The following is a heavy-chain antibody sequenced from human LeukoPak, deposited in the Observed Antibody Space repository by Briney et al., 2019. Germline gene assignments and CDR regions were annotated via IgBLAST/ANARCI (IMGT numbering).Heavy chain of an antibody. V-gene: IGHV4-31*03. D-gene: IGHD3-22*01. CDR2: IYYSGST. Sequence: MSSETLSLTCTVSGGSISSGGYYWSWIRQHPGKGLEWIGYIYYSGSTYYNPSLKSRVTISVDTSKNQFSLKLSSVTAADTAVYYCARGRVFKPQEYYYDSSGYYYFDYWGQGTLVTVSS. J-gene: IGHJ4*02. CDR3: ARGRVFKPQEYYYDSSGYYYFDY. CDR1: GGSISSGGYY.